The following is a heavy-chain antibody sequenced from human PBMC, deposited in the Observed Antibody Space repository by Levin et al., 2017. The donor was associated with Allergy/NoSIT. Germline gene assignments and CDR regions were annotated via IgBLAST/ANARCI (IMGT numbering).Heavy chain of an antibody. Sequence: SQTLSLTCTVSGGSISSGGFYWSWIRQPAGKGLEWVGRVYTTGSTRYNPSLESRAIVLVDTSKNQFSLKLRSVTAADTAVYYCARGGDYGVNNYLDPWGQGTLVTVSS. J-gene: IGHJ5*02. D-gene: IGHD4-17*01. V-gene: IGHV4-61*02. CDR2: VYTTGST. CDR3: ARGGDYGVNNYLDP. CDR1: GGSISSGGFY.